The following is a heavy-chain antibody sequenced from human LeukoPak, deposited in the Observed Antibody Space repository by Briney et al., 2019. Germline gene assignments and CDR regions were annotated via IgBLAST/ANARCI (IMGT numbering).Heavy chain of an antibody. CDR3: ARDSRIAAAGNDY. Sequence: PGGSLRLSCAASGFTVSSNYISWVRQAPGKGLEWVSTIYSGGSTYYADSVKGRFTISRDNSKNTLYLQMNSLRAEDTAVYYCARDSRIAAAGNDYWGQGTLVTVSS. V-gene: IGHV3-53*01. D-gene: IGHD6-13*01. CDR2: IYSGGST. J-gene: IGHJ4*02. CDR1: GFTVSSNY.